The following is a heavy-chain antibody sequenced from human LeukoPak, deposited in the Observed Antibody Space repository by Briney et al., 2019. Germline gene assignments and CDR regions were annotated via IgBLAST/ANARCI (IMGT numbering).Heavy chain of an antibody. CDR1: GGSISSYY. Sequence: SETLSLTCTVSGGSISSYYWSWIRQPPGKGLEWIGDIYYSGSTNYNPSLKSRVTISVDTSKNQFSLKLSSVTAADTAVYYCARDLYHYGSGSYSPTYYYYYGMDVWGQGTTVTVSS. D-gene: IGHD3-10*01. CDR3: ARDLYHYGSGSYSPTYYYYYGMDV. CDR2: IYYSGST. J-gene: IGHJ6*02. V-gene: IGHV4-59*01.